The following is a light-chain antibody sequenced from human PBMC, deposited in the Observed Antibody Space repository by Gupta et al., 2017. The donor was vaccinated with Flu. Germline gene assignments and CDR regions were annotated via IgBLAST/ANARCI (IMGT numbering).Light chain of an antibody. CDR1: ALPNKY. CDR2: EDK. Sequence: SSELTQPPSVSVSPGQTARITCSGDALPNKYAYCYQQNSGQAPVLVISEDKKRPSGIPAGFSCSSTGTIATSTISAAQEEDEADYYCYSTDSSSNNRGFFGAGTRVTVL. CDR3: YSTDSSSNNRGF. J-gene: IGLJ1*01. V-gene: IGLV3-10*01.